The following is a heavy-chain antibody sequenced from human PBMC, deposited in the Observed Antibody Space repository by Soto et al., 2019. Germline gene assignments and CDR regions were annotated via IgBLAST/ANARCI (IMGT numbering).Heavy chain of an antibody. J-gene: IGHJ6*02. V-gene: IGHV3-49*04. CDR2: IRTKAYSGTT. CDR1: GFTFGDYA. D-gene: IGHD3-10*01. CDR3: SRANRMVRGIIISYGMDV. Sequence: GGSLRLSCTASGFTFGDYAMSWVRQAPGKGLEWVGFIRTKAYSGTTEYAASVKGRFTISRDASKSIAYLQMNSLKTEDTAVYYCSRANRMVRGIIISYGMDVWGQGTTVTVSS.